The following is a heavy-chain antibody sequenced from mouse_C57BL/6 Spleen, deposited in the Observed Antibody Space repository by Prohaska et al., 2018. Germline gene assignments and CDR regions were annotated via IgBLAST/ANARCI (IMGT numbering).Heavy chain of an antibody. V-gene: IGHV9-3*01. CDR3: ARALTGTEDY. D-gene: IGHD4-1*01. Sequence: QIQLVQSGPELKKPGETVKISCKASGYTFTTYGMSWLNHPPGKGLKWMGWINTYSGLPTYADDFKGRFAFSLETSASTAYLKINNLKNEDTATYFWARALTGTEDYWGQGTTLTVSS. CDR1: GYTFTTYG. CDR2: INTYSGLP. J-gene: IGHJ2*01.